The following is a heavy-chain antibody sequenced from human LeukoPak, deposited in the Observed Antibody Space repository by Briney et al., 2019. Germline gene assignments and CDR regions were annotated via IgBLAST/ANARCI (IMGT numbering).Heavy chain of an antibody. D-gene: IGHD3-22*01. CDR1: GFTVSSNY. V-gene: IGHV3-66*01. CDR2: IYSGGST. Sequence: PGGSLRLSCAASGFTVSSNYMSWVRQAPGKGLEWVSVIYSGGSTYYADSLKGRFTISRDNSKNTLDLQMNSLRAEDTAVYYCAKDLSTYYHDSRTPDYWGRGTLVTVSS. CDR3: AKDLSTYYHDSRTPDY. J-gene: IGHJ4*02.